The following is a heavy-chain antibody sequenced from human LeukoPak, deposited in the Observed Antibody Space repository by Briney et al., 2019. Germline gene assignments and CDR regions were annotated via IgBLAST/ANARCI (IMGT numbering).Heavy chain of an antibody. Sequence: MASETLSLTCTVSGGSISSTSYYWGWIRQPPGKGLEWIGSIYYSGSTYYNPSLKSRVTISVDTSKNQFSLKLSSVTAADTAVYYCAKKKRRIAAASFDYWGKGPLVTVSS. D-gene: IGHD6-6*01. V-gene: IGHV4-39*07. CDR1: GGSISSTSYY. CDR3: AKKKRRIAAASFDY. CDR2: IYYSGST. J-gene: IGHJ4*02.